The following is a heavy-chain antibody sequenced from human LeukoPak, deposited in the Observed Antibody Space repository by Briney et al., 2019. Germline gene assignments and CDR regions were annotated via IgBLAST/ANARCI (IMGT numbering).Heavy chain of an antibody. V-gene: IGHV4-59*01. CDR1: GCSISTYD. Sequence: SGTLSLTCTLSGCSISTYDWSWVRQPPGKGLEWIGYICHSGSTNYNPSLKSRVTISVDTSKNQFSLKLSSVTAADTAVYYCARGGGYASPIGYWGQGALVTVSS. D-gene: IGHD5-12*01. J-gene: IGHJ4*02. CDR3: ARGGGYASPIGY. CDR2: ICHSGST.